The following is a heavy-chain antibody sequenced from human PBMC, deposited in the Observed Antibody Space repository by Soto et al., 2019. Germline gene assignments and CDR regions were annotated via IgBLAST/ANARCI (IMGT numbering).Heavy chain of an antibody. CDR3: ARELANWGYGDYNWFDP. J-gene: IGHJ5*02. CDR2: IYYSGST. CDR1: GGSISSGGYY. Sequence: NPSETLSLTCTVSGGSISSGGYYWSWIRQHPGKGLEWIGYIYYSGSTYYNPSLKSRVTISVDTSKNQFSLKLSSVTAADTAVCYCARELANWGYGDYNWFDPWGQGTLVTVSS. D-gene: IGHD4-17*01. V-gene: IGHV4-31*03.